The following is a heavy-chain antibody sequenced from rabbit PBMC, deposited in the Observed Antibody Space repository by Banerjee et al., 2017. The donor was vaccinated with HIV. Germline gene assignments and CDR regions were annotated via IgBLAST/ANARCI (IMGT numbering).Heavy chain of an antibody. V-gene: IGHV1S47*01. D-gene: IGHD4-1*01. CDR2: ISNGKGSA. J-gene: IGHJ4*01. CDR3: ARDLAGVIGWNFNL. Sequence: LVQPWGSLTLSCKVSGFDFSNYQMTWVRQAPGKGLEWIGCISNGKGSAYYASWVNGRFTISSDNAQNTVSLQMNSLTAADTATYFCARDLAGVIGWNFNLWGPGTLVTVS. CDR1: GFDFSNYQ.